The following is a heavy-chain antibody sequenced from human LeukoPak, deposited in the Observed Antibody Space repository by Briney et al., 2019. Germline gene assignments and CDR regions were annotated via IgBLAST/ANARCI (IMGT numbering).Heavy chain of an antibody. Sequence: PSETLSLTCTVSGASISGSGYYWGWIRQPPGKGLEWIGSIYSSGNTYYNASLQSRVTISIEMSKNQISLRLNSVTAADTAMYYCAKSGGYGLIDYWGQGTLVTVSS. CDR3: AKSGGYGLIDY. D-gene: IGHD1-26*01. J-gene: IGHJ4*02. V-gene: IGHV4-39*01. CDR2: IYSSGNT. CDR1: GASISGSGYY.